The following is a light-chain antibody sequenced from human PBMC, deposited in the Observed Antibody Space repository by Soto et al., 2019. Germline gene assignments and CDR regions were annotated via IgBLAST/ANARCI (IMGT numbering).Light chain of an antibody. CDR1: SSDVGGYNY. CDR3: SSYAGSNTFV. V-gene: IGLV2-8*01. CDR2: EVS. J-gene: IGLJ1*01. Sequence: QSVLTQPPSASGSPGQSVTISCTGTSSDVGGYNYVSRYQQHPGKAPKLMIYEVSKRPSGVPDRFSGSKSGNTASLTVSGLQAEDEADYYCSSYAGSNTFVFGTGTKVTVL.